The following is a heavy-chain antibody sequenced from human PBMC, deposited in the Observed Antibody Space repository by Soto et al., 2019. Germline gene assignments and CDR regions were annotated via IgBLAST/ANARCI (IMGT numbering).Heavy chain of an antibody. J-gene: IGHJ5*02. CDR3: ARDRQLNNWFDP. CDR2: INIGNGDT. Sequence: ASVKVSCKASGYIFTRYSIHWVLQAPGQSLEWLGWINIGNGDTKYSENFEGRVTITRDISATTAYMELSSLRSEDTALYYCARDRQLNNWFDPWGQGTLVTVSS. D-gene: IGHD6-6*01. V-gene: IGHV1-3*04. CDR1: GYIFTRYS.